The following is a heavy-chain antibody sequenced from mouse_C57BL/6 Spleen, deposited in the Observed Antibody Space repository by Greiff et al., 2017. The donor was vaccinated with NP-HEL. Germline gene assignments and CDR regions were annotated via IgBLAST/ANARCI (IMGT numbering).Heavy chain of an antibody. Sequence: VQLQQSGAELVKPGASVKLSCTASGFNIKDYYMHWVKQRTEQGLEWIGRIDPEDGETKYAPKFPGKATIPADTSSNTAYLQLSSLTSEDTAVYYCARVYRYSNYWYFDVWGTGTTVTVSS. D-gene: IGHD2-5*01. J-gene: IGHJ1*03. CDR3: ARVYRYSNYWYFDV. CDR1: GFNIKDYY. V-gene: IGHV14-2*01. CDR2: IDPEDGET.